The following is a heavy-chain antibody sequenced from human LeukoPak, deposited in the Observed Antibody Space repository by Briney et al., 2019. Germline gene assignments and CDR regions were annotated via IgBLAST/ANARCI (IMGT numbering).Heavy chain of an antibody. CDR3: AKGPNEDSNYFFDR. V-gene: IGHV3-23*01. CDR2: ISGSGGDT. J-gene: IGHJ5*02. Sequence: PGGSLRLSCLVSGFSFSTYAMSGVRPAPGKGVEWVAGISGSGGDTSYAASVKGRLTISRDKSKSTLYLQMSSLSAEDTAVYYCAKGPNEDSNYFFDRWGQGTLVTVSS. D-gene: IGHD4-11*01. CDR1: GFSFSTYA.